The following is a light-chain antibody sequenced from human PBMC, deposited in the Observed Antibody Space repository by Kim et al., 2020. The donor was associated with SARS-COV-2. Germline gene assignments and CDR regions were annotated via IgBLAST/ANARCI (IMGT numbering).Light chain of an antibody. Sequence: SVTPKEQVTITCRASQLIGNQLHWSQQKPDQSPKPLIRYASQSSTGVPPRFSGSGSGTEFTLTINSLEAEDAATYYCQQSGAFLTFGGGTKVDIK. CDR1: QLIGNQ. J-gene: IGKJ4*01. CDR3: QQSGAFLT. CDR2: YAS. V-gene: IGKV6-21*02.